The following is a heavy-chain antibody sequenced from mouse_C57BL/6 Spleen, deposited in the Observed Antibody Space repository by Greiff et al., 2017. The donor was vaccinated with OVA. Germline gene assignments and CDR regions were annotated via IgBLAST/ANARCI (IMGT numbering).Heavy chain of an antibody. CDR1: GFTFSDYG. J-gene: IGHJ4*01. CDR2: ISNLAYSI. D-gene: IGHD1-1*01. Sequence: EVNVVESGGGLVQPGGSLKLSCAASGFTFSDYGMAWVRQAPRKGPEWVAFISNLAYSIYYADTVTGRFTISRENAKNTLYLEMSSLRSEDTAMYYCARHSLITTVVEDAMDYWGQGTSVTVSS. V-gene: IGHV5-15*01. CDR3: ARHSLITTVVEDAMDY.